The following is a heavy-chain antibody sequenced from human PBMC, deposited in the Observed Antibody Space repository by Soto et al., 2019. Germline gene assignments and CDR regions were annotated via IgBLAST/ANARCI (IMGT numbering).Heavy chain of an antibody. CDR3: ARDYYYDNSGNPGAYYYGMDV. CDR2: FYYSGST. D-gene: IGHD3-22*01. J-gene: IGHJ6*02. CDR1: GGSISSYH. Sequence: SETLSLTCTVSGGSISSYHWSWIRQPPGQGLEWIGYFYYSGSTKYNPSLKSRVTMSADKSKNQSSLRLKSVTAADTAVYWCARDYYYDNSGNPGAYYYGMDVWGQGTTVTVSS. V-gene: IGHV4-59*01.